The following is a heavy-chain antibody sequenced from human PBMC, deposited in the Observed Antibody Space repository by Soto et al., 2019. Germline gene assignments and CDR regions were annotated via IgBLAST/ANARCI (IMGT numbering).Heavy chain of an antibody. J-gene: IGHJ5*02. Sequence: PEGSLILSWAASGFTFSSDCMHWVRQAPGKGLEWVAVIWYDGSNKYYADSVKGRFTISRDNSKNTLYLQMNSLRAEDTAVYYYARDSTIFGVVPTWFDPWGQGT. D-gene: IGHD3-3*01. V-gene: IGHV3-33*01. CDR1: GFTFSSDC. CDR3: ARDSTIFGVVPTWFDP. CDR2: IWYDGSNK.